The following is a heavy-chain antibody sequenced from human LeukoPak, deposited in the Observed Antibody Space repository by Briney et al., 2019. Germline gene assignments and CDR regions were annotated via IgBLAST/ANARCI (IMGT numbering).Heavy chain of an antibody. Sequence: GGSLRLSCAAFGFTFSDYYMSWIRQAPGKGLEWVSYISSSGSTIYYADSVKGRFTISRDNAKNSLYLQMNSLRAEDTAVYYCARDHEDYYYGMDVWGQGTTVTVSS. J-gene: IGHJ6*02. CDR2: ISSSGSTI. CDR1: GFTFSDYY. CDR3: ARDHEDYYYGMDV. V-gene: IGHV3-11*01.